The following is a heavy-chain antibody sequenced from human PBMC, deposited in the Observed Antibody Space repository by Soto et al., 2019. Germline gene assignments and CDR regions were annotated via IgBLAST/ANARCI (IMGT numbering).Heavy chain of an antibody. Sequence: PSETLSLTCAVSGGSISSSNWWSWVRQPPGKGLEWIGEIYHSGSTNYNPSLKSRVTISVDKSKNQFSLKLSSVTAADTAVYYCARSYDILTGYLYYYYYGMDVRGQGTTVTVSS. D-gene: IGHD3-9*01. CDR1: GGSISSSNW. V-gene: IGHV4-4*02. CDR3: ARSYDILTGYLYYYYYGMDV. CDR2: IYHSGST. J-gene: IGHJ6*02.